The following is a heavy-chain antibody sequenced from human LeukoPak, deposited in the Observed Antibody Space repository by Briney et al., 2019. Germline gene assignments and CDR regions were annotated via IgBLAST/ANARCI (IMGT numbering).Heavy chain of an antibody. V-gene: IGHV4-59*11. J-gene: IGHJ4*02. Sequence: PSETLSLTCTVSGGSISSHYWSWIRQPPGKGLEWIGYIYYSGSTNYNPSLKSRVTISVVTSKNQFSLKLSSVTAADTAVYYCARTVYYYGSGSYYFDYWGQGTLVTVSS. CDR2: IYYSGST. CDR3: ARTVYYYGSGSYYFDY. CDR1: GGSISSHY. D-gene: IGHD3-10*01.